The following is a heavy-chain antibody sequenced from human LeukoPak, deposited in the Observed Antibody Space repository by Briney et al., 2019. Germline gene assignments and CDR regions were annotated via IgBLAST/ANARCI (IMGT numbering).Heavy chain of an antibody. CDR3: AKVRAGGTSWPYYFDY. CDR2: ISGSGGST. CDR1: GFTFSSYA. J-gene: IGHJ4*02. D-gene: IGHD3-16*01. V-gene: IGHV3-23*01. Sequence: GGSLRLSCAASGFTFSSYAMSWVRQAPGKGLEWVPAISGSGGSTYYADSVKGRFTTSRDNSKNTLYLQMNSLRAEDTAVYYCAKVRAGGTSWPYYFDYWGQGTLVTVSS.